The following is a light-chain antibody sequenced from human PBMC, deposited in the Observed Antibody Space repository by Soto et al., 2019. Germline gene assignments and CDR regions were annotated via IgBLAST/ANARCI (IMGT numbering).Light chain of an antibody. CDR1: SRDVGGSNY. J-gene: IGLJ1*01. V-gene: IGLV2-14*01. Sequence: QSALIQPASVSGSPGQSISISCSGTSRDVGGSNYVSWYQHHPHRAPKLLIYEVNYRPSGVSSRFSGSKSGTTASLTISGLQAEDEADYYCSSYISSYTVEVFGVGTKVTVL. CDR2: EVN. CDR3: SSYISSYTVEV.